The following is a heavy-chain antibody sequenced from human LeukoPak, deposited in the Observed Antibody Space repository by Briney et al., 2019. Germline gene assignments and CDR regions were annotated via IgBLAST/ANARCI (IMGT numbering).Heavy chain of an antibody. D-gene: IGHD1-26*01. Sequence: GGPLRLSRAASGFTFRTYWMHWVRQVPGKGLVWVSRINSDGNIITYADSVKGRFTISRDNTRNMVYLQMNSLTAEDSAVYYCVAGMGNYWGQGTLVSV. J-gene: IGHJ4*02. V-gene: IGHV3-74*01. CDR1: GFTFRTYW. CDR3: VAGMGNY. CDR2: INSDGNII.